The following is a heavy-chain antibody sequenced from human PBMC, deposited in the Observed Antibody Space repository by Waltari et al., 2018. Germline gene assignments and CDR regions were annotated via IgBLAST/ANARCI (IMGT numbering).Heavy chain of an antibody. CDR1: GGSFSGYY. J-gene: IGHJ5*02. CDR3: ARGPYRYYDVWSGYQTGWFDP. CDR2: INHSGST. V-gene: IGHV4-34*01. Sequence: QVQLQQWGAGLLKPSETLSLTCAVYGGSFSGYYWSWIRQPPGKGLEWIGEINHSGSTNYNPSLKSRVTISVDTSKNQFSLKLSSVTAADTAVYYCARGPYRYYDVWSGYQTGWFDPWGQGTLVTVSS. D-gene: IGHD3-3*01.